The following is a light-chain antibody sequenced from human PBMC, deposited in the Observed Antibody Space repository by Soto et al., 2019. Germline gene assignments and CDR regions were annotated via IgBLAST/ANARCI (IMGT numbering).Light chain of an antibody. CDR2: HAS. V-gene: IGKV1-5*01. Sequence: DIQMTQSPSTLSASVGDRVTITCRASQSISTWLAWYQQKPGKAPKLLIYHASSLESGVPSRFSGSGSGTDFTLTINRLQPDDFATYYCHQYNTYSGTFGQGTKVEIK. J-gene: IGKJ1*01. CDR3: HQYNTYSGT. CDR1: QSISTW.